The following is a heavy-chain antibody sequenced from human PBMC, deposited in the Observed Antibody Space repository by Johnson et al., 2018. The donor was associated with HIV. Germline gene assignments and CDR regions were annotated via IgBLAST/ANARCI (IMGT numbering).Heavy chain of an antibody. V-gene: IGHV3-33*06. J-gene: IGHJ3*02. CDR1: GFTFSSYA. Sequence: QMQLVESGGGVVQPGGSLRLSCAASGFTFSSYAMHWVRQAPGKGLEWVAVIWYDGSTKYYADSVKGRFTISRDNSKNTLYLQMNSLRVEDTAVYYCAKSDYPCIAVAGSAYDDAFDIWGQGTMVTVSS. CDR3: AKSDYPCIAVAGSAYDDAFDI. D-gene: IGHD6-19*01. CDR2: IWYDGSTK.